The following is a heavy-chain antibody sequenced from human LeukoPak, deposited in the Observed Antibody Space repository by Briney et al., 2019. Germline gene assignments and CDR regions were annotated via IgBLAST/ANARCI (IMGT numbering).Heavy chain of an antibody. D-gene: IGHD4-17*01. J-gene: IGHJ4*02. CDR1: GVSISSGDYY. CDR2: IYYSGSS. Sequence: SQTLSLTCTVSGVSISSGDYYWSWLRPPPGKGLEWIGYIYYSGSSYYNPSLKSRVTILVDTSKNLFSLTLSFVTAAHTAVYYCARGAYGDYESILDYWGQGTLVTVSS. V-gene: IGHV4-30-4*01. CDR3: ARGAYGDYESILDY.